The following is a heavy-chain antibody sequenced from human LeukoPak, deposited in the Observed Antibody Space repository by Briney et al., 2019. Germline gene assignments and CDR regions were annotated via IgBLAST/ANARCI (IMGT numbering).Heavy chain of an antibody. J-gene: IGHJ4*02. CDR2: INRDGSTT. D-gene: IGHD3-10*01. CDR3: ARDKKSGESSEIDY. V-gene: IGHV3-74*01. Sequence: GGPLRLSCAASEFTFSNYWVHWVRQAPGKGLVWVSRINRDGSTTNYADSVKGRFTVSRDNAKNTLNLQTNSLRAEDTAVYYCARDKKSGESSEIDYWGQGTLVTVSS. CDR1: EFTFSNYW.